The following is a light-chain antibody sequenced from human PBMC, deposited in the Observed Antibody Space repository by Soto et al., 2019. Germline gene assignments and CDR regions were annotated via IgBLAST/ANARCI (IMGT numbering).Light chain of an antibody. CDR2: DAS. CDR3: QQRSNWRT. J-gene: IGKJ2*01. CDR1: QSVSSY. V-gene: IGKV3-11*01. Sequence: EIVLTQSPATLSLSPGERATLSCRASQSVSSYLDWYQQKPGQAPRLLFYDASNRATGIPARFSGSGSGTDFPLTISSLEPEDFAVYYCQQRSNWRTFGQGTKLEIK.